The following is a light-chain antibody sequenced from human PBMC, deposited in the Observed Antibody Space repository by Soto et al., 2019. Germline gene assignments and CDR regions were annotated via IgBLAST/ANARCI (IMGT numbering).Light chain of an antibody. V-gene: IGLV2-14*01. Sequence: QSALTQPASVSGSPGQSIAIAWIGTSSDGGAYDYVSWYQHHRDRAPNVIIDAVSNRPSGGSNRFSGSKSVNTATLTISGLQAEDAADYYCSSYTSSSTRVFGTGTKGTVL. CDR1: SSDGGAYDY. CDR2: AVS. CDR3: SSYTSSSTRV. J-gene: IGLJ1*01.